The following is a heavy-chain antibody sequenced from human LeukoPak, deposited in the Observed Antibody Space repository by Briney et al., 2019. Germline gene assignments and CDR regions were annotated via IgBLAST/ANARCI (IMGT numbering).Heavy chain of an antibody. CDR3: VREAEGYYDRQFDS. J-gene: IGHJ4*02. Sequence: SETLSLTCTVSGGSISSYYWSWIRQPPGKGLEWIGYIYHSGTTNYNPSLKSRVTISVDTSKNQFSLRLSSVTAADTAVYYCVREAEGYYDRQFDSWGQGILVTVSS. D-gene: IGHD3-22*01. CDR1: GGSISSYY. CDR2: IYHSGTT. V-gene: IGHV4-59*01.